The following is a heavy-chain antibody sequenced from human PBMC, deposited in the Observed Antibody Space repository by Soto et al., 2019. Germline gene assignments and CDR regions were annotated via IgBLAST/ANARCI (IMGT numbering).Heavy chain of an antibody. CDR2: ITGTSAFT. Sequence: PGGSLLISCASSVFVFSDFQFNWVRQAPGGGLEWLSSITGTSAFTEYAESIEGRFTISRDNPNKLLFLHMDNLRPEDTAVYYCERDNLDFKGAFDLWGQGTLVTVSS. V-gene: IGHV3-21*01. J-gene: IGHJ4*02. CDR1: VFVFSDFQ. CDR3: ERDNLDFKGAFDL. D-gene: IGHD3-3*01.